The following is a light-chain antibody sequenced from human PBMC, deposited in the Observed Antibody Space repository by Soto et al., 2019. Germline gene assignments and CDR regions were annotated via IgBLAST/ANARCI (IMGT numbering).Light chain of an antibody. CDR1: SSDVGGYNY. Sequence: QSALTQPASVSGSPGQSIAVSCTGTSSDVGGYNYVSWYQQHPGKAPKLIIYDVNNRPSGVSNRFSGSKSGNTASLTISGLQPEDEADYYCCSYTSSFTLLFGGGTKLTVL. CDR2: DVN. J-gene: IGLJ2*01. CDR3: CSYTSSFTLL. V-gene: IGLV2-14*01.